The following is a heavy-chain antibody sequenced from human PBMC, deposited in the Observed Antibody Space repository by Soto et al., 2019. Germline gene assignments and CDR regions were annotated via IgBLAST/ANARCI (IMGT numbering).Heavy chain of an antibody. Sequence: EVQLVESGGGLVQPGGSLRLSCTASGFTFSGFWMHWVRQAPGKGLVWVSRINGYGRVTNYAGAVKGRFTISRDNPKKPLYLQIDSLRVEDTAVYYCVRVKETSGWGAFDYWGQGTLVTVSS. CDR2: INGYGRVT. CDR3: VRVKETSGWGAFDY. D-gene: IGHD6-19*01. V-gene: IGHV3-74*01. CDR1: GFTFSGFW. J-gene: IGHJ4*02.